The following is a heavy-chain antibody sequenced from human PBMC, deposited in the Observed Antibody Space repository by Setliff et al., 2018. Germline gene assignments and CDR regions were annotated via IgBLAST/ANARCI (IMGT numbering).Heavy chain of an antibody. D-gene: IGHD6-19*01. CDR3: ASQEPLYSSGWYYFDY. J-gene: IGHJ4*02. CDR1: GGSFSGYY. CDR2: INHSGST. Sequence: SETLSLTCDVYGGSFSGYYWSWIRQPPGKGLEWIGEINHSGSTNYNPSLKSRVTISVDTSKNQFSLKLSSVTAADTAVYYCASQEPLYSSGWYYFDYWGQGTLVTVSS. V-gene: IGHV4-34*01.